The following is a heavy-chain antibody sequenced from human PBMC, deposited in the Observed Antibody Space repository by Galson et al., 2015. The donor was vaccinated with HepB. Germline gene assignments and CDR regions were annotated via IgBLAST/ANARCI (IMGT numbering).Heavy chain of an antibody. V-gene: IGHV6-1*01. D-gene: IGHD6-19*01. J-gene: IGHJ4*02. Sequence: CAISGDSVSKKSNAWNWIRQSPSRGFEWLGRTYYRAKWFREYRDSVKSRMVINADTSKNQVSKDILYLQMNSLRAEDTAVYYCAREDPNIAVAVLDSWGQGTLVTVSS. CDR3: AREDPNIAVAVLDS. CDR1: GDSVSKKSNA. CDR2: TYYRAKWFR.